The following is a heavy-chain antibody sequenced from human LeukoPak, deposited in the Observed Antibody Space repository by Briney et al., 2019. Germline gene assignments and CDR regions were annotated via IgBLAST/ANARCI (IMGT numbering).Heavy chain of an antibody. CDR2: INHSGST. J-gene: IGHJ5*02. CDR3: ARARDIVVVPAAIRSPLWFDH. D-gene: IGHD2-2*02. CDR1: GGSFSGYY. V-gene: IGHV4-34*01. Sequence: PSETLSLTCAVYGGSFSGYYWSWIRQPPGKGLEWIGEINHSGSTNYNPSLKSRVTISVDTSKNQFSLKLSSVTAADTAVYYCARARDIVVVPAAIRSPLWFDHWGQGTLVTVSS.